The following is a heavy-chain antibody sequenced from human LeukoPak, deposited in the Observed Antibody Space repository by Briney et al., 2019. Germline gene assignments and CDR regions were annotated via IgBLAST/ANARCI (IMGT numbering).Heavy chain of an antibody. CDR1: GGSISSYY. J-gene: IGHJ4*02. CDR2: IYTSGST. V-gene: IGHV4-4*07. D-gene: IGHD5-18*01. CDR3: ARVNGYSYGLSYYFDY. Sequence: PSETLSLTCTVSGGSISSYYWSWIRQPAGKGLEWIGRIYTSGSTNYNPSLKTRVTMSVDTSKNQFPLKLSSVTAADTAVYYCARVNGYSYGLSYYFDYWGQGTLVTVSS.